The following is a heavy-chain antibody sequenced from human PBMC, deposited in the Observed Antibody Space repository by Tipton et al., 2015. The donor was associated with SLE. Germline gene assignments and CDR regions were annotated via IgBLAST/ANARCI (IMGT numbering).Heavy chain of an antibody. CDR2: ISGSGGNT. D-gene: IGHD5-24*01. CDR3: AKSRDGYNGDY. Sequence: SLRLSCAASGFTLSSYAMSWVRQAPGKGLEWVSTISGSGGNTYYADSVKGRFTISRDNSKNTLYLQINSLRAEDTAVYYCAKSRDGYNGDYWGQGTLVTVSS. CDR1: GFTLSSYA. J-gene: IGHJ4*02. V-gene: IGHV3-23*01.